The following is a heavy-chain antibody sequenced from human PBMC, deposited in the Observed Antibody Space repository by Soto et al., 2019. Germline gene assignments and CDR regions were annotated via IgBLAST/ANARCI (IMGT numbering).Heavy chain of an antibody. Sequence: PSQTLSLTCAISGDSVSSKRAAWNWIRQSPSRGLEWLGRTFYRSRWYNDYALSVRGRILINPDTSKNQFSLHLNSVPPEDTAVYYCFRGLDAIADSRDWLDHWGQGILVTVSS. V-gene: IGHV6-1*01. CDR2: TFYRSRWYN. D-gene: IGHD2-21*02. J-gene: IGHJ5*02. CDR1: GDSVSSKRAA. CDR3: FRGLDAIADSRDWLDH.